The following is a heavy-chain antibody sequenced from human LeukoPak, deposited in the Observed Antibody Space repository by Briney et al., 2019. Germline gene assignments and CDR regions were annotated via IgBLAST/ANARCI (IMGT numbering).Heavy chain of an antibody. Sequence: PGGSLRLSCAASGFTFSSYAMHWVRQAPGKGLEWVAVISYDGSNKYYADSVKGRFTISRDNSKNTLYLQMNSLRAEDTAVYYCARGGSITMWVDYWGQGTLVTVSS. J-gene: IGHJ4*02. D-gene: IGHD3-10*02. CDR1: GFTFSSYA. V-gene: IGHV3-30*04. CDR3: ARGGSITMWVDY. CDR2: ISYDGSNK.